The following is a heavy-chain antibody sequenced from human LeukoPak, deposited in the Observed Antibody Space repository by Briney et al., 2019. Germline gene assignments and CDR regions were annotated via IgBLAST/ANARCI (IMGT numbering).Heavy chain of an antibody. J-gene: IGHJ4*02. V-gene: IGHV3-23*01. CDR2: ISGSESST. CDR1: GFTFSSYA. D-gene: IGHD5-24*01. Sequence: GGSLRLSCAASGFTFSSYAMSWVRRAPGKGLEWVSAISGSESSTYYADSVRGRFTISRDNSKNTLYLQMNSLRAEDTAVHFCARSRDGYKRFDSWGQGTLVTVSS. CDR3: ARSRDGYKRFDS.